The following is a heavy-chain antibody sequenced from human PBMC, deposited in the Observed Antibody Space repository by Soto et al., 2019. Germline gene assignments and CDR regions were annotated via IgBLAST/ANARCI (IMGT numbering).Heavy chain of an antibody. D-gene: IGHD1-1*01. V-gene: IGHV4-59*01. Sequence: QVQLQESGPGLVKPSETLSLTCTVSGGSISLNYWTWIRQPPGKGLEWIGSVYNSGSTNYNPSLKGRSDASVDTSKNEDSRRLSSVTAADAAVYYCASGRESYSWNAVGYSGQGTLVTVSS. CDR3: ASGRESYSWNAVGY. J-gene: IGHJ4*02. CDR1: GGSISLNY. CDR2: VYNSGST.